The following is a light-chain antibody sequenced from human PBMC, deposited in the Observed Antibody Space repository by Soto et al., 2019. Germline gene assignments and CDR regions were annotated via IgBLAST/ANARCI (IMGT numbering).Light chain of an antibody. Sequence: DIVMTQSPDSLAVSLGERATINCKSSQSVLYSSNNKNYLAWYQQKPGQPPKLLIYWASTRESGVPDRFSCSGSGTDFTLTISSLQAEDVAVYYCQQYYSNPHTFGQGTKLEIK. CDR1: QSVLYSSNNKNY. V-gene: IGKV4-1*01. J-gene: IGKJ2*01. CDR3: QQYYSNPHT. CDR2: WAS.